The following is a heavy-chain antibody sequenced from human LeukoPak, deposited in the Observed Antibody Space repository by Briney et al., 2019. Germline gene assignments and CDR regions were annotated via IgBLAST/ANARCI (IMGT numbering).Heavy chain of an antibody. V-gene: IGHV3-33*06. CDR1: GFTFSSYG. J-gene: IGHJ4*02. CDR3: AKDQGDYYDSSGYSD. D-gene: IGHD3-22*01. CDR2: IWYDGSNK. Sequence: GGSLRLSCAASGFTFSSYGMHWVRQAPGKGLEWVAVIWYDGSNKYYADSVKGRFTISRDNSKNTLYLQMNSLRAEDTAVYYCAKDQGDYYDSSGYSDWGQGTLVTVSS.